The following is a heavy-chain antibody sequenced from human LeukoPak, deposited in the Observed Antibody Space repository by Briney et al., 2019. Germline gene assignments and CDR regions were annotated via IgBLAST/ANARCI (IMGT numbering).Heavy chain of an antibody. Sequence: GGSLRLSCAASGFTFSSFAMNWARQAPGKGLEWVSAISSSGGSIYYADSVKGRFTISRDNSKNTLYLQMNSLRAEDAAVYYCAKGMGATNFYYFDYWGQGTLVTVSS. J-gene: IGHJ4*02. CDR3: AKGMGATNFYYFDY. V-gene: IGHV3-23*01. D-gene: IGHD1-26*01. CDR2: ISSSGGSI. CDR1: GFTFSSFA.